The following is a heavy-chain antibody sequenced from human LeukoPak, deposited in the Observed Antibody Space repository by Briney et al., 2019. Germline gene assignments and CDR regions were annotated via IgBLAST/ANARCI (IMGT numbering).Heavy chain of an antibody. CDR2: INPNSGGT. V-gene: IGHV1-2*02. Sequence: GASVKVSCKASGYTFTGYYMHWVRQAPGQGLEWMGWINPNSGGTNYAQKFQGRVTMTRDTSISTAYMELSRLRSDDTAVYYCARDIVVVVAATLNYYYYGMDVWGQGTTVTVSS. CDR1: GYTFTGYY. CDR3: ARDIVVVVAATLNYYYYGMDV. D-gene: IGHD2-15*01. J-gene: IGHJ6*02.